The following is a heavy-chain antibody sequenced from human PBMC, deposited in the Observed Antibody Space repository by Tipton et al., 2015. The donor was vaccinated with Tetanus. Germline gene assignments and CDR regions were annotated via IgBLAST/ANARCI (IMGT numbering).Heavy chain of an antibody. CDR2: IYTSGST. D-gene: IGHD6-6*01. J-gene: IGHJ4*02. Sequence: TLSLTCTVSGGSISSYYWSWIRQPAGKGLEWIGRIYTSGSTNYNPSLKSRVTMSVDTSKNQFSLKLSSVTAADTAVYYCARGSSSSSGYYFDYWGQGTLVTVSS. CDR1: GGSISSYY. V-gene: IGHV4-4*07. CDR3: ARGSSSSSGYYFDY.